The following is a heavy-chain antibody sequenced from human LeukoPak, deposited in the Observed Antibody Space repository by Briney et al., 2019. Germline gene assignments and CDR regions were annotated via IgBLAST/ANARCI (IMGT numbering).Heavy chain of an antibody. J-gene: IGHJ4*02. Sequence: SETLSLTCTVSGDSISTYYWSWIRQSPGKGLEWIGYIYDSGSTKYNPSLKSRVTISVDTSKKQFSLKLSSVTAADTAVYYCARDGYGGVDYWGQGTLVTVSS. D-gene: IGHD3-10*01. CDR1: GDSISTYY. V-gene: IGHV4-59*01. CDR3: ARDGYGGVDY. CDR2: IYDSGST.